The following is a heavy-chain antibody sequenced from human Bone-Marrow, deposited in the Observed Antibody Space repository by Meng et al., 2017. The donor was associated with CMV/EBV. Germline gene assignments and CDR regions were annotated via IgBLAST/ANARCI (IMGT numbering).Heavy chain of an antibody. Sequence: GESLKISCAASGFSFNSYGMHWVRQAPGKGLEWVSYISSSGSTIYYADSVKGRFTISRDNAKNSLYLQMNSLRAEDTAVYYCTTDFWAEYGMDVWGQGTTVTVSS. J-gene: IGHJ6*02. V-gene: IGHV3-48*04. CDR2: ISSSGSTI. CDR1: GFSFNSYG. CDR3: TTDFWAEYGMDV. D-gene: IGHD3-16*01.